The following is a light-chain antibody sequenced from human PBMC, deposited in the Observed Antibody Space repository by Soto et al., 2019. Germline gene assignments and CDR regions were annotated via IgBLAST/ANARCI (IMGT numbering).Light chain of an antibody. CDR2: DVS. CDR1: SSDVGGYDY. Sequence: QSALTQPASVSGSPGQSITISCTGTSSDVGGYDYVSWYQQHPGKAPKLMIYDVSNRPSGVSNRFSGSKSGNTASLTISGLQAEDEADYYCSSYTTSRTYVFATGTKLTVL. V-gene: IGLV2-14*01. CDR3: SSYTTSRTYV. J-gene: IGLJ1*01.